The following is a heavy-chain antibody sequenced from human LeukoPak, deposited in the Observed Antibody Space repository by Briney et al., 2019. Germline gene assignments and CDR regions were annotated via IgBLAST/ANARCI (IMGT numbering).Heavy chain of an antibody. CDR3: ARASSQYSSSSSQGY. Sequence: ASVKVSCKASGGTFSSYAISWVRQAPGQGLEWMGRIIPILGIANYAQKFQGRVTITADKSTSTAYMGLSSLRAEDTAVYYCARASSQYSSSSSQGYWGQGTLVTVSS. J-gene: IGHJ4*02. D-gene: IGHD6-6*01. CDR2: IIPILGIA. V-gene: IGHV1-69*04. CDR1: GGTFSSYA.